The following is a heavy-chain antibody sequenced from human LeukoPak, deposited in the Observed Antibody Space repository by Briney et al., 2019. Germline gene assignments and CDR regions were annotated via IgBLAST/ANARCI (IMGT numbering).Heavy chain of an antibody. J-gene: IGHJ5*02. CDR2: INHSGST. CDR1: GGSFSGYY. D-gene: IGHD6-25*01. CDR3: ARRGRFDP. V-gene: IGHV4-34*01. Sequence: PETLSLTCAVYGGSFSGYYWSWIRQPPGKGLEWIGEINHSGSTNYNPSLKSRVTISVDTSKNQFSLKLSSVTAADTAVYYCARRGRFDPWGQGTLVTVSS.